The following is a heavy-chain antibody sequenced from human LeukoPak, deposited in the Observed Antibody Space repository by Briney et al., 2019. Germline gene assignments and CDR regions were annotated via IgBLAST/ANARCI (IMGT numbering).Heavy chain of an antibody. D-gene: IGHD5-12*01. V-gene: IGHV1-2*02. CDR1: VYTFTGYY. CDR3: ARAPSYSGYEQWVFDY. Sequence: ASVKVSCQASVYTFTGYYRHWVRQAPGQGLEWMGGINPNSGGTNYAQKFQGMVNLTRETSISPAYMELSRLRSDDTAVYYCARAPSYSGYEQWVFDYWGQGTLVTVSS. J-gene: IGHJ4*02. CDR2: INPNSGGT.